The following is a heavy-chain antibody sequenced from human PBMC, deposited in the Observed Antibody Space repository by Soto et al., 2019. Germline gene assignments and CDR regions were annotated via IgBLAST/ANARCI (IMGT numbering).Heavy chain of an antibody. J-gene: IGHJ6*03. CDR3: VRLLYDFWSGYYYYYYYYMDV. CDR1: GGSISSSSYY. V-gene: IGHV4-39*01. Sequence: SETLSLTCTVSGGSISSSSYYWGWIRQPPGKGLEWIGSIYYSGSTYYKPSLKSRDTISVDTSKNQFSLKLSSVTAADTAVNYFVRLLYDFWSGYYYYYYYYMDVWGKGTTVTVSS. CDR2: IYYSGST. D-gene: IGHD3-3*01.